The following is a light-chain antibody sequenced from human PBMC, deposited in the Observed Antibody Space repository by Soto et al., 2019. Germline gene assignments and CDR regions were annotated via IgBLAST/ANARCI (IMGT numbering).Light chain of an antibody. Sequence: QSALTQPASVSESPGQSITISCTGTSTDVGAYNYVSWYQKSPGKAPKLMIYEVNYRPSGVSSRFSGSKSGNTASLTISGVQPDDEADYYCSSYRSSDTLEVFGTGTKVTVL. V-gene: IGLV2-14*01. J-gene: IGLJ1*01. CDR1: STDVGAYNY. CDR3: SSYRSSDTLEV. CDR2: EVN.